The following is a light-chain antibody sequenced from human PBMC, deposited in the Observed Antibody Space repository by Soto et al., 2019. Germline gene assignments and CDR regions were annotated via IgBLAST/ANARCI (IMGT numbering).Light chain of an antibody. Sequence: DIVMTQSPDSLAVSLGERATINCKSSQSVLYSSNNKNYLAWYQQKPGQPPKLLIYWASTRESGIPVRFSGSGSGTDFTLTINSLQAEDVAIYYCQQYYTTPYTFGQGTKLEIK. CDR2: WAS. J-gene: IGKJ2*01. CDR1: QSVLYSSNNKNY. V-gene: IGKV4-1*01. CDR3: QQYYTTPYT.